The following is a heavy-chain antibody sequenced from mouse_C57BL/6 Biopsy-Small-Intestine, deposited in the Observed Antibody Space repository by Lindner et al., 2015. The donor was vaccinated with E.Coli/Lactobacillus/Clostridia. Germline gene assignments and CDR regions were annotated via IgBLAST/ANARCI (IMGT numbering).Heavy chain of an antibody. CDR3: ARGSNYDYAMAY. D-gene: IGHD2-5*01. J-gene: IGHJ4*01. Sequence: VQLQESGAELLKPGASVKMSCKASGYTFTTYPIEWMKQNHGRSLEWIGSFHPYNDDPKYNEKFRDKATMTVEKSSSTVYLELSRLTSDDSALYYCARGSNYDYAMAYWGQGTSVTVSS. CDR1: GYTFTTYP. V-gene: IGHV1-47*01. CDR2: FHPYNDDP.